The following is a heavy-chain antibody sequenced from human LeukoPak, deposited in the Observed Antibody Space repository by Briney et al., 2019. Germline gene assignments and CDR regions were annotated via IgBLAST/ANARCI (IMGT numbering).Heavy chain of an antibody. CDR1: GYSISSGYY. D-gene: IGHD2-2*01. Sequence: SETLSLTCIVSGYSISSGYYWGWIRQPPGKGLEWIGSIYHSGSTYYIPSLKSRVTLSLDTSKNQFSLKLSSVTAADTAVYYCARGWYYQDAFDIWGQGTMVTVSS. J-gene: IGHJ3*02. CDR2: IYHSGST. V-gene: IGHV4-38-2*02. CDR3: ARGWYYQDAFDI.